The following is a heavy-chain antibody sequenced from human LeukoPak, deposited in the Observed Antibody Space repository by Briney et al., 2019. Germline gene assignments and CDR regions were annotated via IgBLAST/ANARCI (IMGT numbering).Heavy chain of an antibody. CDR1: GYTFTSYD. CDR2: MNPNSGNT. D-gene: IGHD3-22*01. V-gene: IGHV1-8*01. J-gene: IGHJ6*03. CDR3: AKVAPYDSSGYYYYYYYMDV. Sequence: ASVKVSCKASGYTFTSYDINWVRQATRQGLEWMGWMNPNSGNTGYAQKFQGRVTMTRNTSISTAYMELSSLRSEDTAVYYCAKVAPYDSSGYYYYYYYMDVWGKGTTVTISS.